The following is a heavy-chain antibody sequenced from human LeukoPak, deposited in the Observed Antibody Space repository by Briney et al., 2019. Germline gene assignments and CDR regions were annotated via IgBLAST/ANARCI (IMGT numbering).Heavy chain of an antibody. V-gene: IGHV4-61*05. J-gene: IGHJ3*02. CDR1: GGSISSSSYY. Sequence: SETLSLTCTVSGGSISSSSYYWGWVRQPPGKGLEWLGYIYYSGNTNYNPSLKNRVTISVDTSKNQCSLKLSSVTAADTAVYYCARRSYRDYTAFDIWGQGTMVTVSS. CDR3: ARRSYRDYTAFDI. CDR2: IYYSGNT. D-gene: IGHD4-17*01.